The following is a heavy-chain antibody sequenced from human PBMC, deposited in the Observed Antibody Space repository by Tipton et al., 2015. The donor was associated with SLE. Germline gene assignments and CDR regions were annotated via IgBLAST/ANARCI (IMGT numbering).Heavy chain of an antibody. Sequence: TLSLTCTVSGGSISSGSYYWSWIRQPAGKGLEWIGRIYTSGSTNYNPSLKSRVTISVDTSKNQFSLKLSSVTAADTAVYYCSRGRVSSRYGMDVGGQGTTVTVSS. CDR2: IYTSGST. V-gene: IGHV4-61*02. CDR1: GGSISSGSYY. J-gene: IGHJ6*02. D-gene: IGHD6-13*01. CDR3: SRGRVSSRYGMDV.